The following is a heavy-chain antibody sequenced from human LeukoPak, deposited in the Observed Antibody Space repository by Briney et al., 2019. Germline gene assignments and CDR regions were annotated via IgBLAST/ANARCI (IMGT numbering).Heavy chain of an antibody. CDR3: TTDAAVTPARRDWFDP. CDR1: GFSFSNAW. V-gene: IGHV3-15*01. D-gene: IGHD2-15*01. Sequence: GGSLRLSCAASGFSFSNAWVSWVRQAPGKGLEWVGRIKSKTDGGTTDYAAPVKGRFTISRDDSKKTLYLQMSSLKIEDTAVYYCTTDAAVTPARRDWFDPWGQGTLVTVSS. CDR2: IKSKTDGGTT. J-gene: IGHJ5*02.